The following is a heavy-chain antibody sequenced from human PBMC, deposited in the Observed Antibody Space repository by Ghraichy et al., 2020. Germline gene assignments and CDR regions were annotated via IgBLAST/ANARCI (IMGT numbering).Heavy chain of an antibody. J-gene: IGHJ6*02. CDR1: GYSFTNYS. CDR3: ARMENCDNTGCPRAVRYGMDV. V-gene: IGHV1-18*01. Sequence: ASVKVSCRASGYSFTNYSITWVRQAPGQGLEWMGWISVYSGNTDYAQNLHDRVIMTTDTSTNTAYMELRSLRSDDTALYYCARMENCDNTGCPRAVRYGMDVWGQGTTVTVSS. CDR2: ISVYSGNT. D-gene: IGHD2-2*01.